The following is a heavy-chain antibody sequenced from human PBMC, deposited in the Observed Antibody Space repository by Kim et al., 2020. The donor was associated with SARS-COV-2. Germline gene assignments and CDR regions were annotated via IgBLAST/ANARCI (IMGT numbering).Heavy chain of an antibody. V-gene: IGHV4-31*03. CDR1: GGSISSGGYY. Sequence: SETLSLTCTVSGGSISSGGYYWSWIRQHPGKGLEWIGYIYYSGSTYYNPSLKSRVTISVDTSKNQFSLKLSSVTAADTAVYYCARGSSSWTAGFDYWGQGTLVTVSS. CDR3: ARGSSSWTAGFDY. CDR2: IYYSGST. J-gene: IGHJ4*02. D-gene: IGHD6-13*01.